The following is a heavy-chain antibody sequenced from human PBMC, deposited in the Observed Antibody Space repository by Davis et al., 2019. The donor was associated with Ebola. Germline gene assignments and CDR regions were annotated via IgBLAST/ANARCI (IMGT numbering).Heavy chain of an antibody. J-gene: IGHJ6*02. CDR3: ARLPVTGTPASPYYYYGMDV. Sequence: SETLSLTCAISGDSVSSNSAAWNWIRQSPSRGLEWLGRTYYRSKWYNDYAVSVKSRITINPDTSKNQFSLQLNSVTPEDTAVYYCARLPVTGTPASPYYYYGMDVWGQGTTVTVSS. CDR2: TYYRSKWYN. D-gene: IGHD1/OR15-1a*01. CDR1: GDSVSSNSAA. V-gene: IGHV6-1*01.